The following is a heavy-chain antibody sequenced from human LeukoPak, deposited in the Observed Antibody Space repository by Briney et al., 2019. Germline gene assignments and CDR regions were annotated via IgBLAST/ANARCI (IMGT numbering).Heavy chain of an antibody. CDR2: ISSNGGST. J-gene: IGHJ4*02. CDR1: GFTFSSYA. D-gene: IGHD2-15*01. Sequence: GGSLRLSCAASGFTFSSYAMHWVRQAPGMGLEYVSAISSNGGSTYYANSVKGRFTISRDNSKNTLYLQMGSLRAEDMAVYYCARPHAASMYYFDYWGQGTLVTVSS. CDR3: ARPHAASMYYFDY. V-gene: IGHV3-64*01.